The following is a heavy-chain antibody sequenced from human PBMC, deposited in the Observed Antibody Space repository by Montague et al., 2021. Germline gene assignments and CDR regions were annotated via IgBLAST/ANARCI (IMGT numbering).Heavy chain of an antibody. D-gene: IGHD3-10*02. Sequence: SLRLSCAASTFTFDDYAMHWVRQGPGKGLEWVSGISWNGGFKGYADSVKGRFTISRDNAKNSLYLQMNSLRTEDTALYFCARDMNPPPPIVRGVDVTDYYYYGMDVWGQGTTVTVSS. J-gene: IGHJ6*02. V-gene: IGHV3-9*01. CDR2: ISWNGGFK. CDR1: TFTFDDYA. CDR3: ARDMNPPPPIVRGVDVTDYYYYGMDV.